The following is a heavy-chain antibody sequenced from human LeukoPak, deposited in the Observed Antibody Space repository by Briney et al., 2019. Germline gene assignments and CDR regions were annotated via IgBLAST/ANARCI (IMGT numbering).Heavy chain of an antibody. CDR1: GFSISSGYY. CDR2: IFHTGST. Sequence: SETLSLTCTVSGFSISSGYYWGWIRQPPGKGLEWIGSIFHTGSTYYNPFLKSRVTISVDTSKNQFSLKLTSVTAADTAVYYCARDDRTNYYYYMDVWGKGTTVTVSS. CDR3: ARDDRTNYYYYMDV. V-gene: IGHV4-38-2*02. J-gene: IGHJ6*03.